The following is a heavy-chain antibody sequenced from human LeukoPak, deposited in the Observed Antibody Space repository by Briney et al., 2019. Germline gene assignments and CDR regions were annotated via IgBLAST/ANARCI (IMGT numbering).Heavy chain of an antibody. V-gene: IGHV3-74*01. CDR1: AFIFSSYW. CDR2: INSNGNST. Sequence: GGSLRLSCAASAFIFSSYWMYWVRQPPGKGLVWVSRINSNGNSTNYADSVKGRFTISRDNAKNTLYLQMNSLRAEDTAVYYCARDGSSYSMDVWGQGTTVTVSS. J-gene: IGHJ6*02. CDR3: ARDGSSYSMDV.